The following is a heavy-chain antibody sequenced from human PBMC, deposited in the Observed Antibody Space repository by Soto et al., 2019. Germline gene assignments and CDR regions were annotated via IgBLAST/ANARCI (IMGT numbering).Heavy chain of an antibody. CDR2: IIPIFGTA. Sequence: SVKVSCKASGGTFSSYAIIWVRQAPGQGLEWMGGIIPIFGTANYAQKFQGRVTITADESTSTAYMELSSQRSEDTAVYYCARSILTGYYDYYYYYGMDVWGQGTTVTVS. D-gene: IGHD3-9*01. CDR3: ARSILTGYYDYYYYYGMDV. J-gene: IGHJ6*02. V-gene: IGHV1-69*13. CDR1: GGTFSSYA.